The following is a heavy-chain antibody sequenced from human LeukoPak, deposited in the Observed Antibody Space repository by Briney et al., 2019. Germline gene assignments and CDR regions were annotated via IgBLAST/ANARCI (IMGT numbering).Heavy chain of an antibody. CDR2: ISAYNGNT. Sequence: GASVKVSCKASGYTFTSYGISWVRQAPGQGLEWMGWISAYNGNTNYAQKLQGRVTMTTDTSASTAYMELRSLRSDDTAVYYCARDLYVWGSYRLGYWGQGTLVTVSS. D-gene: IGHD3-16*02. J-gene: IGHJ4*02. CDR3: ARDLYVWGSYRLGY. V-gene: IGHV1-18*01. CDR1: GYTFTSYG.